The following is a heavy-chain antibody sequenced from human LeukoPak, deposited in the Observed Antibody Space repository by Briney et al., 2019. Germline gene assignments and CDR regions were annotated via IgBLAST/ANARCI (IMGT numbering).Heavy chain of an antibody. CDR3: ARDQYYYDSNGYYRFDY. D-gene: IGHD3-22*01. Sequence: SETLSLTCTVSGGSISSSSYYWGWIRQPPGKGLEWIGSIYYSGSTYYNPSLKSRVTISVDTSKNQFSLKLSSVTAADTAVYYCARDQYYYDSNGYYRFDYWGQGTLVTVSS. J-gene: IGHJ4*02. CDR1: GGSISSSSYY. V-gene: IGHV4-39*07. CDR2: IYYSGST.